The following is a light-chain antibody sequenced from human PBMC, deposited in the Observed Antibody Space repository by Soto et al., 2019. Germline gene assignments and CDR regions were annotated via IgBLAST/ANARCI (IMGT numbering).Light chain of an antibody. CDR3: TSYAGSNIPVV. CDR1: SSDVGGYNF. J-gene: IGLJ2*01. Sequence: QSVLTQPPSASGSPGQSVTISCTGTSSDVGGYNFVSWYQQHPGKAPKLMIYEVTKRPSGVPDRFSGSKSGNTASLIVSGLQAEDEADYYCTSYAGSNIPVVFGGGTKATVL. V-gene: IGLV2-8*01. CDR2: EVT.